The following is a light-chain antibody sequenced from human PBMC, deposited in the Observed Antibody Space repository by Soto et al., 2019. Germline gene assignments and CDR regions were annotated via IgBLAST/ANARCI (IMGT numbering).Light chain of an antibody. J-gene: IGKJ5*01. CDR3: QHYGGAPLT. CDR1: QSVSSSQ. V-gene: IGKV3-20*01. Sequence: EIVLTQSPGTLSLSPGEGATLSCRAGQSVSSSQLAWFQQKPGQAPRLLVYGASSRATGIPDRFSGSVSGTDFTLAISRLEPEDFAVYYCQHYGGAPLTFGQETRLEIK. CDR2: GAS.